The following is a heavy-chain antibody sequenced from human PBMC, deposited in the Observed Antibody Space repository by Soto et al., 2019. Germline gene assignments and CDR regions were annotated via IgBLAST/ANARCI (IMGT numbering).Heavy chain of an antibody. Sequence: PGGSLRLSCAASGFTFSSHWMHWVRQAPGRGLEWVSTILHDETPFYTDSVKGRFTISRDNVRGTLYLQMNGLRVEDAALYFCAKDLFPTSGQRFFFESWGQGSLVTVYS. CDR1: GFTFSSHW. D-gene: IGHD2-21*01. J-gene: IGHJ4*02. V-gene: IGHV3-53*01. CDR3: AKDLFPTSGQRFFFES. CDR2: ILHDETP.